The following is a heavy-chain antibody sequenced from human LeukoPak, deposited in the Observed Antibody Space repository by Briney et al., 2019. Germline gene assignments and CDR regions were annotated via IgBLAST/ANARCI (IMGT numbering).Heavy chain of an antibody. D-gene: IGHD6-6*01. CDR1: GFSFSTYG. Sequence: PGKSLRLSCAASGFSFSTYGIHWVRQAPGKGLEWVAVMWYDGSKDYYADSVKGRFTISRDTSKNTLYLQMNNLRAEDTAVYYCAKVRDTYEYTFDDWGQGTLVTVSS. CDR2: MWYDGSKD. V-gene: IGHV3-33*06. CDR3: AKVRDTYEYTFDD. J-gene: IGHJ4*02.